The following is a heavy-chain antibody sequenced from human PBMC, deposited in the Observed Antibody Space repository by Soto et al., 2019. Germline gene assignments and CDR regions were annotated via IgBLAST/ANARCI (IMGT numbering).Heavy chain of an antibody. Sequence: QVQLVQSGAEVKNPGSSVKVSCKASGGTFSSYAISWVRQAPGQGLEWMGGIIPIFGTANYAQKFPGRVTITADESTSTTYMELSSLRSEDTAVDYCARAGSWSYYVGAFDYWGQGTLVTVSS. D-gene: IGHD1-26*01. J-gene: IGHJ4*02. CDR1: GGTFSSYA. CDR3: ARAGSWSYYVGAFDY. CDR2: IIPIFGTA. V-gene: IGHV1-69*01.